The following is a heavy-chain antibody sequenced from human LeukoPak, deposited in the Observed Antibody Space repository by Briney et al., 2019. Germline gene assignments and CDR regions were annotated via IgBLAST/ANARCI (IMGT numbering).Heavy chain of an antibody. D-gene: IGHD3-3*01. V-gene: IGHV3-30-3*01. CDR3: AREITIFGVVIYYYYGMDV. Sequence: PGGSLRLSCAASGFTFSSYAMSWVRQAPGKGLEWVAVISYDGSNKYYADSVKGRFTISRDNSKNTLYLQMNSLGAEDTAVYYCAREITIFGVVIYYYYGMDVWGQGTTVTVSS. CDR2: ISYDGSNK. CDR1: GFTFSSYA. J-gene: IGHJ6*02.